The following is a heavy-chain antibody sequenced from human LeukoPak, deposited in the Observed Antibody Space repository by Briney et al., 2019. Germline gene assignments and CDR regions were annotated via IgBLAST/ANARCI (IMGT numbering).Heavy chain of an antibody. Sequence: GGSLRLSCVASGFPFSSYAMGWVRQAPGKGLEWVSGISGSGGTTYYTDSVKGRFTISRDNSKNTLYLQVNSLRAEDTAVYYCAEDLHGEVSDYFDCWGQGSLVTVSS. CDR1: GFPFSSYA. D-gene: IGHD5/OR15-5a*01. CDR3: AEDLHGEVSDYFDC. CDR2: ISGSGGTT. V-gene: IGHV3-23*01. J-gene: IGHJ4*02.